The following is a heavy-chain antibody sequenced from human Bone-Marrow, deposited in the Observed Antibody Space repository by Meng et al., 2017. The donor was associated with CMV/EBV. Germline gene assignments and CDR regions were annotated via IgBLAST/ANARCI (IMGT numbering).Heavy chain of an antibody. V-gene: IGHV4-34*01. D-gene: IGHD3-3*01. CDR1: GGSFSGYY. Sequence: SETLSLTCAVYGGSFSGYYWSWIRQPPGKGLEWIGEIHHSGSTNYNPSLKSRVTISVDTSKNQFSLKLSSVTAADTAVYYCARYPRITIFGVVISYYYYGMDVWGQGTTVPVSS. CDR2: IHHSGST. CDR3: ARYPRITIFGVVISYYYYGMDV. J-gene: IGHJ6*02.